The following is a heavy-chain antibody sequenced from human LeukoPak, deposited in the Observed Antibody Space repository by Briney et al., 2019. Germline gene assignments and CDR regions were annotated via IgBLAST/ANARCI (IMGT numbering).Heavy chain of an antibody. V-gene: IGHV3-21*01. D-gene: IGHD3-10*01. J-gene: IGHJ4*02. CDR1: GFTFSSYS. CDR3: ARDPTTYGSGSYYYYFDY. Sequence: GGSLRLSCAASGFTFSSYSMNWVRQAPGKGLEWVSSISSSSIYIYYADSVKGRFTITRDNAKNSLYLQMNSLRAEDTAVYYCARDPTTYGSGSYYYYFDYWGQGTLVTVSS. CDR2: ISSSSIYI.